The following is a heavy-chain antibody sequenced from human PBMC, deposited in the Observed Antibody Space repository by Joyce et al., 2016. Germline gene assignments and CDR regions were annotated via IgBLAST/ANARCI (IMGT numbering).Heavy chain of an antibody. J-gene: IGHJ3*01. Sequence: EVRLVQSGAEVKKTGKCLKISCKASGYDCSSYWVAWVRQMPGKGLEWIGNIYPGSSDVRYSPSFQGRVTISADRSVTTAYLQWTSLKASDSAIYFCARIGATASDALDVWGQGTVVTVSS. CDR2: IYPGSSDV. V-gene: IGHV5-51*01. CDR3: ARIGATASDALDV. CDR1: GYDCSSYW. D-gene: IGHD2-21*02.